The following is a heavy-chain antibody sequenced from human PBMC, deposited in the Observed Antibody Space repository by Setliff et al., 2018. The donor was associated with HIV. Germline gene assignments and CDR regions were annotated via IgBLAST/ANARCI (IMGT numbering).Heavy chain of an antibody. J-gene: IGHJ4*02. Sequence: LSLTCTVSGYSISSGYYWGWVRQPPGKGLDWIGSFYPSGSTYYSPSLQGRVTISVDTSKNQLSLKLSSVTAADTALYFWAREAYFFASGSYYFDSWGQGTLVTVSS. CDR3: AREAYFFASGSYYFDS. CDR2: FYPSGST. V-gene: IGHV4-38-2*02. CDR1: GYSISSGYY. D-gene: IGHD3-10*01.